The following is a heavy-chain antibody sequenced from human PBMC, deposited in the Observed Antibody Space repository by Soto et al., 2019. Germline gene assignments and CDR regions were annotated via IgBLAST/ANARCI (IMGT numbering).Heavy chain of an antibody. CDR2: INHSGST. J-gene: IGHJ6*03. Sequence: SETLSLSCAFYGGSFSGYYWSWIRQPPGKGLEWIGEINHSGSTNYNPSLKSRVTISVDTSKNQFSLKLSSVTAADTAVYYCAVRSKRGASYYYYYMDVWGKGTTVTVSS. CDR1: GGSFSGYY. V-gene: IGHV4-34*01. D-gene: IGHD1-26*01. CDR3: AVRSKRGASYYYYYMDV.